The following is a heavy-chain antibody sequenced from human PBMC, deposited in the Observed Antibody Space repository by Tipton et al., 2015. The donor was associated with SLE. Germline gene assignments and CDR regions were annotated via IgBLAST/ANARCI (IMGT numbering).Heavy chain of an antibody. J-gene: IGHJ6*02. CDR1: GGTFSSYA. Sequence: VQLVQSGAEVKKPGSSVKVSCKASGGTFSSYAISWVRQAPGQGLEWMGGIIPIFGTANYAQKFQGRVTITTDESTSTAYMELSSQRSEDTAVYYCARVGHAAEYYYYYGMDVWGQGTTVTVSS. V-gene: IGHV1-69*01. D-gene: IGHD3-16*01. CDR3: ARVGHAAEYYYYYGMDV. CDR2: IIPIFGTA.